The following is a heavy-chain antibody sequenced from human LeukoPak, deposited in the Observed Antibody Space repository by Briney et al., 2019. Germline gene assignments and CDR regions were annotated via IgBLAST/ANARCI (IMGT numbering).Heavy chain of an antibody. D-gene: IGHD3-3*02. CDR3: ATIFGVVRGYFQH. CDR2: ITSSSSYL. V-gene: IGHV3-21*01. J-gene: IGHJ1*01. CDR1: GFTFSAYS. Sequence: GGSQRLSCAASGFTFSAYSMNWVRQAPGKGLEWVSSITSSSSYLYYADSVKGRFTISRDNAKNSLYLQMNSLRAEDTAVYYCATIFGVVRGYFQHWGQGTLVTVSS.